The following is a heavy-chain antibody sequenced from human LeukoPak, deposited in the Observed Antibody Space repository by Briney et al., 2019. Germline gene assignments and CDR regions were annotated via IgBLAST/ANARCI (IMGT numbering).Heavy chain of an antibody. CDR1: GYTITSYG. CDR3: AKDPRRMSRLITFGGGRPYYFDY. Sequence: ASVKVSCKASGYTITSYGITWVRQAPGQGLEWMGIINPRGGSTSYAQKFQGRVTMTRDMSTSTVYMELSSLRSEDTAVYYCAKDPRRMSRLITFGGGRPYYFDYWGQGTLVTVSS. J-gene: IGHJ4*02. CDR2: INPRGGST. V-gene: IGHV1-46*01. D-gene: IGHD3-16*01.